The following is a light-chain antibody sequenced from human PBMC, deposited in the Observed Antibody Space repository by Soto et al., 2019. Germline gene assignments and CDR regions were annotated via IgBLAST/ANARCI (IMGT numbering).Light chain of an antibody. CDR2: GVS. V-gene: IGKV3-20*01. J-gene: IGKJ4*01. CDR3: HQYGNSPLT. CDR1: QSVRGDY. Sequence: EIVLTQSPATLSLSPGDRATLSCRASQSVRGDYFAWYQQKPGQPPRVILFGVSTRATAIPDRFSGSGSGTDFTLTISRLEPDDFGLYYCHQYGNSPLTFGGGTKVE.